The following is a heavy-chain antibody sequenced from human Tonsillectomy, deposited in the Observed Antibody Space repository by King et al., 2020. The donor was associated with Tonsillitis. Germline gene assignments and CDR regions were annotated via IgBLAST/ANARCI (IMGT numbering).Heavy chain of an antibody. Sequence: VQLVESGGGLVKPGGSLRLSCAASGFTFSSYSMNWVRQAPGKGLDWVSSISSGSSYIHYADSVKGRFTISRDNAKNSLYLQMNSLRAEHTALYYCARVTYDILTGFYIDYFDYWGQGTLVTVSS. D-gene: IGHD3-9*01. CDR1: GFTFSSYS. CDR2: ISSGSSYI. CDR3: ARVTYDILTGFYIDYFDY. J-gene: IGHJ4*02. V-gene: IGHV3-21*01.